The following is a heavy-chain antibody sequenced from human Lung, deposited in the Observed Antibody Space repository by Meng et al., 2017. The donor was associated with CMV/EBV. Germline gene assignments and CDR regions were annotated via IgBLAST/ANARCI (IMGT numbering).Heavy chain of an antibody. CDR2: ILYDGSYK. D-gene: IGHD4/OR15-4a*01. Sequence: GESXKISCAASGFTFSSYGMHWVRQAPGKGLEWVAFILYDGSYKYSADSVKGRFTTSRDNSKNTLYLQMNSLRAEDTAVYYCAKMVRTLAPGGGFDYWGQGTLVTVSS. CDR1: GFTFSSYG. V-gene: IGHV3-30*02. CDR3: AKMVRTLAPGGGFDY. J-gene: IGHJ4*02.